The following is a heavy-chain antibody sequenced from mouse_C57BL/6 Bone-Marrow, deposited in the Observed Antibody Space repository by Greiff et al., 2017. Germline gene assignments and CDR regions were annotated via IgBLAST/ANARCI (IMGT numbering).Heavy chain of an antibody. CDR2: IYPGDGDT. CDR1: GYAFSSSW. V-gene: IGHV1-82*01. Sequence: VQLKQSGPELVKPGASVKISCKASGYAFSSSWMNWVKQRPGKGLEWIGRIYPGDGDTNYNGKFKGKATLTADKSSSTAYMPLSSLTSEDSAVYFCARGTTVVEGYWYFDVWGTGTTVTVSS. D-gene: IGHD1-1*01. CDR3: ARGTTVVEGYWYFDV. J-gene: IGHJ1*03.